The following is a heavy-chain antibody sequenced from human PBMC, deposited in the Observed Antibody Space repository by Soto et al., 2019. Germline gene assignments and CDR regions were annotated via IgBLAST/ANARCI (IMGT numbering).Heavy chain of an antibody. D-gene: IGHD1-26*01. V-gene: IGHV5-51*01. Sequence: GESLKISCKGSGYSFTSYWIGWVRQMPGKGLEWMGILYPGYSDTRYSPSFQGQVTITADKSISTADLQWSSLKASDTAMYYCARRSVGATGAFDIWGQGTMVTVS. CDR1: GYSFTSYW. CDR3: ARRSVGATGAFDI. J-gene: IGHJ3*02. CDR2: LYPGYSDT.